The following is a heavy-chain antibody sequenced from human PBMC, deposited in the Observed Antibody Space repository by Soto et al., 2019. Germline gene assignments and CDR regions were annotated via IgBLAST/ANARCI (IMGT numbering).Heavy chain of an antibody. V-gene: IGHV1-69*02. CDR2: IIPILGIA. CDR3: ARSFGNPTYYHYGMDV. D-gene: IGHD3-10*01. J-gene: IGHJ6*02. CDR1: GGTFSSYT. Sequence: GASVKVSCKASGGTFSSYTISWVRQAPGQGLEWMGRIIPILGIANYAQKFQGRVTITADKSTSTAYMELSSLRSEDTAVYYCARSFGNPTYYHYGMDVWGQGTTVTVSS.